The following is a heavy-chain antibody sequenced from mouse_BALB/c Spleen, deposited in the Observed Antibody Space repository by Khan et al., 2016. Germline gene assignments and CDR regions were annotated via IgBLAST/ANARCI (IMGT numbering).Heavy chain of an antibody. CDR2: INSNGGST. V-gene: IGHV5-6-3*01. D-gene: IGHD2-14*01. Sequence: EVQLEESGGGLVQPGGSLKLSCSASGFTFSTYAMSWVSQTPDKRLELVATINSNGGSTYYPDNVKGRFTISRDNAKNTLYLQMSSLKSADTAMYYCARVRQAVDYWGQGTSVTVSS. CDR3: ARVRQAVDY. J-gene: IGHJ4*01. CDR1: GFTFSTYA.